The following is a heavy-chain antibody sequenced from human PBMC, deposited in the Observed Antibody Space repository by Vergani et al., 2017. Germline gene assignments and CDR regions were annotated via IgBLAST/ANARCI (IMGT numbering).Heavy chain of an antibody. CDR1: GYTFTRYD. J-gene: IGHJ6*03. CDR2: MSPNSGKT. D-gene: IGHD1-1*01. Sequence: QVQLVQSGAEVKKPGASVKVSCKASGYTFTRYDINWVRQATGQGLEWMGWMSPNSGKTGYAQKFQGRVTFPRNTSISTAYMEVSSLRSEDTAVYYCARGRVQAWRLSYYYYMGVWGKGTTVTVSS. CDR3: ARGRVQAWRLSYYYYMGV. V-gene: IGHV1-8*01.